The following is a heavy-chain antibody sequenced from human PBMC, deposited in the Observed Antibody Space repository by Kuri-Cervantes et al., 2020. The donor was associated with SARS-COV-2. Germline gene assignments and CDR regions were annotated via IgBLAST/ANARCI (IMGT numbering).Heavy chain of an antibody. J-gene: IGHJ4*02. Sequence: SETLSLTCTVSGDPMSSGNYYWSWIRQPAGKELEWIGHIYTTGSTNYNPSLKSRVTISVDKSKNQFSLKLSSVTAADTAVYYCAGGLYDSSGYPTSYWGQGTLVTVSS. CDR1: GDPMSSGNYY. CDR3: AGGLYDSSGYPTSY. V-gene: IGHV4-61*09. D-gene: IGHD3-22*01. CDR2: IYTTGST.